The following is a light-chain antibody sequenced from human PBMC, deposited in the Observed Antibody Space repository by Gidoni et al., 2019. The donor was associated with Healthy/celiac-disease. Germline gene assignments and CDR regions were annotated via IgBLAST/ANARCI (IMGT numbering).Light chain of an antibody. Sequence: DNQRTQAPSSMSASLGDRVTITCRASQSISSYLNSYQHQPGKATKLMTYAASSLQSGVPSMFSRSGSGTDFTLTLIILLPEVFVIYYGQQSYSTRRTFGQGTKVEIK. CDR1: QSISSY. CDR3: QQSYSTRRT. V-gene: IGKV1-39*01. J-gene: IGKJ1*01. CDR2: AAS.